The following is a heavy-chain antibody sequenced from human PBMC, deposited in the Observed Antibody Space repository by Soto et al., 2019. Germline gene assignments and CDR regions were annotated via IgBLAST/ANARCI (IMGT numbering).Heavy chain of an antibody. CDR1: RDTSTSYY. Sequence: ASVKVCCKAPRDTSTSYYINWVRQAPGQGLEWMGVINPHGGSTAYAQKFKGRVTLTRDTSASTVYMEVSSLTSEDTAMYYCARSSGGNFGIIIEGTNWFAPWGQGTLVTVSS. CDR2: INPHGGST. CDR3: ARSSGGNFGIIIEGTNWFAP. V-gene: IGHV1-46*01. J-gene: IGHJ5*02. D-gene: IGHD1-26*01.